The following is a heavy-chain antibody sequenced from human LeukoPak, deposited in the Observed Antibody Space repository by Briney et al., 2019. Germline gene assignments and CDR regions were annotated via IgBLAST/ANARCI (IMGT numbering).Heavy chain of an antibody. D-gene: IGHD1-7*01. CDR3: AKGAGTTSGGAFDP. J-gene: IGHJ5*02. Sequence: PGRSLRLSCAASGFTFSSYGMHWVRQAPGKGLEWVAVISYDGSNKYYADSVKGRFTISRDNSKNTLYLQMNSLGAEDTAVYYCAKGAGTTSGGAFDPWGQGTLVTVSS. V-gene: IGHV3-30*18. CDR2: ISYDGSNK. CDR1: GFTFSSYG.